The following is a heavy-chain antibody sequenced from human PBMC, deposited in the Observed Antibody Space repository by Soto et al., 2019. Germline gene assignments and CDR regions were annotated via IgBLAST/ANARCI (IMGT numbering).Heavy chain of an antibody. D-gene: IGHD6-13*01. CDR3: ARSFGQLVALRCSGMDV. V-gene: IGHV3-33*01. J-gene: IGHJ6*01. Sequence: LILSCAASGFTFSSYVMHGGRQAPGEGRGWVAVICYYGSNKYYADSVKGRFTISRDNSKNTLYLQRNSMSAEDTAVYYCARSFGQLVALRCSGMDVWGHGTKVTV. CDR2: ICYYGSNK. CDR1: GFTFSSYV.